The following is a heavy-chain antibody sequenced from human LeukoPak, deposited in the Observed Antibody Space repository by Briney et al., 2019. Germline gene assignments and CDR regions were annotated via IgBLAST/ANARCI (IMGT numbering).Heavy chain of an antibody. CDR2: ISTHDDNT. CDR1: AYTFTKYG. CDR3: ATLDTAMVHAFDI. V-gene: IGHV1-18*04. D-gene: IGHD5-18*01. Sequence: ASVKVSCKASAYTFTKYGISWVRQAPGQGLEYMAWISTHDDNTNYAQKFQGRVTMTEDTSTDTAYMELSSLRSEDTAVYYCATLDTAMVHAFDIWGQGTMVTVSS. J-gene: IGHJ3*02.